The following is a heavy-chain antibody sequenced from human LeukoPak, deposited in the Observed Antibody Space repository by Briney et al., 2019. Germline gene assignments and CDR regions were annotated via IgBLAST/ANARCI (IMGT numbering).Heavy chain of an antibody. CDR2: ISSSGSSI. CDR1: GFSFSSYE. Sequence: EPGGSLRLSCEASGFSFSSYEMNWVRQAPGKGLEWVSYISSSGSSIYYADSVKGRFAISRDNAKNSLYLQMNSLRGEDTALYYCARETATTGADYWGQGTLVTVSS. J-gene: IGHJ4*02. D-gene: IGHD1-14*01. CDR3: ARETATTGADY. V-gene: IGHV3-48*03.